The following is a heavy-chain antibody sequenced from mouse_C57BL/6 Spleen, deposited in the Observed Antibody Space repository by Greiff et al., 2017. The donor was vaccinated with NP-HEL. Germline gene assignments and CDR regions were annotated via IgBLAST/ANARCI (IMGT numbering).Heavy chain of an antibody. D-gene: IGHD3-2*02. CDR2: IYPSDSET. V-gene: IGHV1-61*01. Sequence: QVQLQQPGAELVRPGSSVKLSCKASGYTFTSYWMDWVKQRPGQGLEWIGNIYPSDSETHYNQKFKDKATLTVDKSSSTAYMQLSSLTSEDSAVYYCARFSGLLYYAMDYWGQGTSVTVSS. J-gene: IGHJ4*01. CDR3: ARFSGLLYYAMDY. CDR1: GYTFTSYW.